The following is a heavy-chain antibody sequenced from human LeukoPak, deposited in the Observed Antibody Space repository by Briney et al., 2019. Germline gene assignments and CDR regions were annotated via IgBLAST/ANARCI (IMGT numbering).Heavy chain of an antibody. D-gene: IGHD3-22*01. V-gene: IGHV1-2*02. J-gene: IGHJ4*02. CDR2: INPNSGGT. CDR1: GYTFTGYY. Sequence: GASVKVSCKASGYTFTGYYMHWVRQAPGQGLEWMGWINPNSGGTNYAQKFQGRVTMTRDTSISTAYMELSRLRSDDTAVYYCAREPRVPYYYDSSGPGFDYWGQGTLVTVSS. CDR3: AREPRVPYYYDSSGPGFDY.